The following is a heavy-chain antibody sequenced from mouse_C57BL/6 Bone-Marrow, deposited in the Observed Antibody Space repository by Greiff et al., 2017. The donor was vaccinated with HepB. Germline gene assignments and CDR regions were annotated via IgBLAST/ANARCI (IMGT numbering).Heavy chain of an antibody. J-gene: IGHJ3*01. CDR3: ARETAQATTFAY. V-gene: IGHV1-81*01. D-gene: IGHD3-2*02. CDR1: GYTFTSYG. CDR2: IYPRSGNT. Sequence: QVQLQQSGAELARPGASVKLSCKASGYTFTSYGISWVKQRTGQGLEWIGEIYPRSGNTYYNEKFKGKATLTADKSSSTAYMQLRSLTSEDSAVYFCARETAQATTFAYWGQGTLVTVSA.